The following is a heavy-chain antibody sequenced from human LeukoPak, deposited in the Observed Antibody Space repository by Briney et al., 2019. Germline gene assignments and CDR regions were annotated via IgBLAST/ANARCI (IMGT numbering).Heavy chain of an antibody. CDR3: ARALNGFDI. J-gene: IGHJ3*02. V-gene: IGHV3-53*01. CDR2: IYSGGSI. Sequence: GGSLRLSCAASGFTFSSYAMSWVRQAPGKGLEWVSVIYSGGSIYYADSVKGRFTISRDNSRNTLYLQMSSLRAEDTAVYYCARALNGFDIWGPGTLVTVSS. CDR1: GFTFSSYA.